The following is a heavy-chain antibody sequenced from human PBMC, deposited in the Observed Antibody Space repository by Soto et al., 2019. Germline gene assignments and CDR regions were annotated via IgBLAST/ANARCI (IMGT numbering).Heavy chain of an antibody. V-gene: IGHV3-30*18. Sequence: GGSLRLSCAASGFTFSSYGMHWVRQAPGKGLEWVAVISYDGSNKYYADSVKGRFTISRDNSKNTLYLQMNSLRAEDTAVYYCAKVPGYYDSSGYYRYDAFDIWGQGTMVTV. CDR1: GFTFSSYG. CDR2: ISYDGSNK. D-gene: IGHD3-22*01. CDR3: AKVPGYYDSSGYYRYDAFDI. J-gene: IGHJ3*02.